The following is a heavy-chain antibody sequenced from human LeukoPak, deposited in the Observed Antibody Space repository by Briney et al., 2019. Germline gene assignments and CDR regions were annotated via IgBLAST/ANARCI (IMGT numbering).Heavy chain of an antibody. Sequence: SETLSLTCTVSGGSISSSSYYWGWIRQPPGKGLEWIGSIYYSGSTNYNPSLKSRVTISVDTSKNQFSLKLSSVTAADTAVYYCARGELGKYYFDYWGQGTLVTVSS. V-gene: IGHV4-39*07. CDR3: ARGELGKYYFDY. CDR2: IYYSGST. CDR1: GGSISSSSYY. J-gene: IGHJ4*02. D-gene: IGHD7-27*01.